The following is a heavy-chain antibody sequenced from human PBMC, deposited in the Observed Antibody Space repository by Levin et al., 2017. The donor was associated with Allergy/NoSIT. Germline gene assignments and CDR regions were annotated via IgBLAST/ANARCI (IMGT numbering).Heavy chain of an antibody. Sequence: SETLSLTCAVYGGSFSGYYWSWIRQPPGKGLEWIGEINHSGSTNYNPSLKSRVTISVDTSKNQFSLKLSSVTAADTAVYYCARGRGGRDGYKGDAGAFDIWGQGTMVTVSS. CDR1: GGSFSGYY. D-gene: IGHD5-24*01. V-gene: IGHV4-34*01. CDR3: ARGRGGRDGYKGDAGAFDI. CDR2: INHSGST. J-gene: IGHJ3*02.